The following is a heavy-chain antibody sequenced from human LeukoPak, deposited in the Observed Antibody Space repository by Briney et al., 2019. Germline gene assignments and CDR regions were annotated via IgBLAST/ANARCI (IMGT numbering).Heavy chain of an antibody. CDR1: GGSISSYY. CDR3: ARVHYYDSSGYYYVGYFDY. V-gene: IGHV4-59*01. CDR2: IYYSGST. J-gene: IGHJ4*02. Sequence: SETLSLTCTVSGGSISSYYWSWIRQPPGKGLEWIGYIYYSGSTNYNPSLKSRVTISVDTSKNQFSLKLSSVTAADTAVYYCARVHYYDSSGYYYVGYFDYWGQGTLVTVSS. D-gene: IGHD3-22*01.